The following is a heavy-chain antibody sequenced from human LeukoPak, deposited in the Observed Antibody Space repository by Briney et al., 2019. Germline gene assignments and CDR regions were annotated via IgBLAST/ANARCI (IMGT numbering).Heavy chain of an antibody. D-gene: IGHD2-15*01. CDR2: INHSGST. J-gene: IGHJ3*02. CDR3: ARHSGGSYVFAFDI. CDR1: GGSFSGYY. V-gene: IGHV4-34*01. Sequence: SETLSLTCAVYGGSFSGYYWSWIRQPPGKGLEWIGEINHSGSTNYNPSLKSRVTISVDTSKNQFSLRLSSVTAPDTAVYYCARHSGGSYVFAFDIWGQGTVFTVSS.